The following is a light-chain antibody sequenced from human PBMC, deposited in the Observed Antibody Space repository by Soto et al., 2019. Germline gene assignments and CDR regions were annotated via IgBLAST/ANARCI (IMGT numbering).Light chain of an antibody. V-gene: IGKV3-15*01. CDR2: GAS. CDR1: QSVSSN. CDR3: QQYNNWLWT. Sequence: IVLTQSPATLSLSPGERATLYCRASQSVSSNLAWYQQKPGQAPRLLIYGASTRATGIPARFSGSGSGTEFTLTISSLQSEDFAVYYCQQYNNWLWTFGQGTKVDIK. J-gene: IGKJ1*01.